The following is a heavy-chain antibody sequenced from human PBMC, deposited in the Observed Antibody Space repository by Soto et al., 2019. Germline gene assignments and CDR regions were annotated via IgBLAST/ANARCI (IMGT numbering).Heavy chain of an antibody. J-gene: IGHJ6*02. CDR1: GGSISNNDYY. Sequence: PSETLSLTCTVSGGSISNNDYYWAWIRQPPGKGLEWIGNIFHRGSTYYSPSLKSRVTISVDTSRNQFSLRLGSVTTADTAMYYCAIIAIFGGGNYYGGDVWGQGTTVTVS. CDR2: IFHRGST. D-gene: IGHD3-3*01. CDR3: AIIAIFGGGNYYGGDV. V-gene: IGHV4-39*01.